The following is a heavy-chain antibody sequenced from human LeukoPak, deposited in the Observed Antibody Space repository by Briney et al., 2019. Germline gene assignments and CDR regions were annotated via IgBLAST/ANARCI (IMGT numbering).Heavy chain of an antibody. J-gene: IGHJ6*02. CDR1: GYTFNSYD. CDR2: MNPNSGNT. D-gene: IGHD6-13*01. V-gene: IGHV1-8*01. Sequence: ASVKVSCKASGYTFNSYDINWVRQATGQGLEWMGWMNPNSGNTGYGQKFQGRVTMTRNTSISTAYMELSSLRSEDTAAYYCARGQGAAGTGRYYYYGLDVWGQGTTVTVSS. CDR3: ARGQGAAGTGRYYYYGLDV.